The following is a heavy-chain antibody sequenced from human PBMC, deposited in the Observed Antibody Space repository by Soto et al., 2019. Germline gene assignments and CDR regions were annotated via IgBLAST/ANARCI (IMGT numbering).Heavy chain of an antibody. D-gene: IGHD2-21*02. CDR1: GYTFTGYY. Sequence: ASVKVSCKASGYTFTGYYMHWVRQATGQGLEWMGWINPNSGGTNYAQKSQGWVTMTRDTSISTAYMELSSVTAADTAVYYCARTVVVTATGALGWFDPWGQGTLVTVSS. V-gene: IGHV1-2*04. J-gene: IGHJ5*02. CDR2: INPNSGGT. CDR3: ARTVVVTATGALGWFDP.